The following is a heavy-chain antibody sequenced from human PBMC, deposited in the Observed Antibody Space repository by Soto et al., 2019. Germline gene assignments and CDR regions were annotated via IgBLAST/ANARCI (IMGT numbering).Heavy chain of an antibody. CDR2: IYPGDSDT. Sequence: VGAVKISYKGPGDKFTSYRFGSVREMIGKGLVWMGIIYPGDSDTRYSPSFQGQVTISADKSISTAYLQWSSLKASDTAMYYCARTPTTVTTKNYYYYGMDVWGQGTTVTAP. V-gene: IGHV5-51*01. D-gene: IGHD4-17*01. CDR1: GDKFTSYR. J-gene: IGHJ6*02. CDR3: ARTPTTVTTKNYYYYGMDV.